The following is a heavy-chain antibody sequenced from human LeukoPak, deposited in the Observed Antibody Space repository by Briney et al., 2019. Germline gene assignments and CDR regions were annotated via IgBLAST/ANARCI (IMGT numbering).Heavy chain of an antibody. Sequence: GGSLRLSCAASGFTFSSYAMHWVRQAPGKGPEYVSAISSNGGSTYYANSVKGRFTISRDNSKNTLYLQMGSLRAEDMAVYYCAREGGYNWNDGGHDAFDIWGQGTMVTVSS. D-gene: IGHD1-20*01. CDR1: GFTFSSYA. CDR2: ISSNGGST. CDR3: AREGGYNWNDGGHDAFDI. J-gene: IGHJ3*02. V-gene: IGHV3-64*01.